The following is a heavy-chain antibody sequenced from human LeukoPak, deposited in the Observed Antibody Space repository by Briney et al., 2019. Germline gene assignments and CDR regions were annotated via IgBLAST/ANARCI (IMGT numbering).Heavy chain of an antibody. V-gene: IGHV3-23*01. CDR3: ARRGVVIRVILVGFHKEAFYFDS. J-gene: IGHJ4*02. CDR1: GITLSNYG. Sequence: PGGSLRLSCAVSGITLSNYGMSWVRQAPGEGLEWVAGISDSGGSTNYADSVKGRFTISRDNPKNTLYLQVNSLRAEDTAVYFCARRGVVIRVILVGFHKEAFYFDSWGQGALVTVSS. CDR2: ISDSGGST. D-gene: IGHD3-22*01.